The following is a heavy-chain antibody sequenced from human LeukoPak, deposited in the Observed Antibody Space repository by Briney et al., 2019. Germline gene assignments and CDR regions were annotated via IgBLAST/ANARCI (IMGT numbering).Heavy chain of an antibody. CDR1: GGSFSGYY. Sequence: SETLSLTCAVYGGSFSGYYWSWIRQPPGKGLEWIGEINHSGSTNCNPSLKSRVTISVDTSKNQFSLKLSSVTAADTAVYYCARGADILTGWLKGNWFDPWGQGTLVTVSS. D-gene: IGHD3-9*01. V-gene: IGHV4-34*01. CDR3: ARGADILTGWLKGNWFDP. J-gene: IGHJ5*02. CDR2: INHSGST.